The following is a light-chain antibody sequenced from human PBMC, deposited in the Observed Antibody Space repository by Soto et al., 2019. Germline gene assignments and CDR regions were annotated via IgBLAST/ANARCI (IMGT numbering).Light chain of an antibody. V-gene: IGKV1-12*01. Sequence: DIQLTQSPPSVSASVGDRVTLSCRANQSFSSWLAWYQQKPGKAPKLLIYGASTVASGVPSRFSATGSGTAFTLTIGSLEAEDFATYYCQQANSFPLNFGGGTRVEI. CDR2: GAS. CDR1: QSFSSW. J-gene: IGKJ4*01. CDR3: QQANSFPLN.